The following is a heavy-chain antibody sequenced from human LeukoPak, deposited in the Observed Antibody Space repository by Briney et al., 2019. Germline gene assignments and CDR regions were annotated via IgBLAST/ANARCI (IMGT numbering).Heavy chain of an antibody. V-gene: IGHV4-34*01. CDR2: INHSGST. J-gene: IGHJ4*02. CDR3: ARDRRVRYYFDY. D-gene: IGHD3-10*01. Sequence: SETLSLTCAVYGGSFSGYYWSWIRQPPGKGLEWIGEINHSGSTNYNPSLKSRVTISVDTSKNQFSLKLSSVTAADTAVYYCARDRRVRYYFDYWGQGTLVTVSS. CDR1: GGSFSGYY.